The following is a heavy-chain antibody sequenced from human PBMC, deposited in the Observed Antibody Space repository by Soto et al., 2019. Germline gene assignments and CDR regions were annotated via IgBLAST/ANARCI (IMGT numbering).Heavy chain of an antibody. CDR1: GGTFSSYT. Sequence: QVQLVQSGAEVKKPGSSVKVSCKASGGTFSSYTISWVRQAPGQGLEWMGRIIPILGIANYAQKFQGRVKITADKSTSTAYMELSSLRSEDTAVYYCARDRITIFGVVPGDAFDIWGQGTMVTVSS. CDR2: IIPILGIA. J-gene: IGHJ3*02. CDR3: ARDRITIFGVVPGDAFDI. D-gene: IGHD3-3*01. V-gene: IGHV1-69*08.